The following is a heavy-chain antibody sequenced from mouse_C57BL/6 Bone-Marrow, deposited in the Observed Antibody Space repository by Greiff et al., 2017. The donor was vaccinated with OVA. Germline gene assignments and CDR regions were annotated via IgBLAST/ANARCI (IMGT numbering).Heavy chain of an antibody. D-gene: IGHD1-1*01. CDR3: AREDYGSSLEGYWYFDV. V-gene: IGHV1-58*01. J-gene: IGHJ1*03. Sequence: EVKLQESGAELVRPGSSVKMSCKTSGYTFTSYGINWVKQRPGQGLEWIGYIYIGNGYTEYNEKFKGKATLTSDTSSSTAYMQLSSLTSEDSAIYFCAREDYGSSLEGYWYFDVWGTGTTVTVSS. CDR2: IYIGNGYT. CDR1: GYTFTSYG.